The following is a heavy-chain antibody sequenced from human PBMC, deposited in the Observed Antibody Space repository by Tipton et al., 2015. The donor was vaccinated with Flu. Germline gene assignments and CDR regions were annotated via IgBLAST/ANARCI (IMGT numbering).Heavy chain of an antibody. CDR1: GDSIRGYH. J-gene: IGHJ6*02. V-gene: IGHV4-59*01. CDR2: IHYSGST. Sequence: TLSLTCTVSGDSIRGYHWSWIRQSPEKGLEWIGYIHYSGSTNYNPSLKSRVTISVDTSRNQFSLNLRPVTAADTAVYYCARDRTTTASAPASFYYYGMEVWGQGTSVTVSS. CDR3: ARDRTTTASAPASFYYYGMEV. D-gene: IGHD2/OR15-2a*01.